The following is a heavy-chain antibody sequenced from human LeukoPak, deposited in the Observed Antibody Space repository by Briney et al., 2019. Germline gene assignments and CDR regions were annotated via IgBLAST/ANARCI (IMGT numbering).Heavy chain of an antibody. Sequence: SETLSLTCTISGGSISSYYWSWIRQPPGKGLEWIGEINHSGSTNYNPSLKSRVTISVDTSKNQFSLKLSSVTAADTAVYYCARGTDYGDYLPYFDYWGQGTLVTVSS. J-gene: IGHJ4*02. CDR1: GGSISSYY. CDR2: INHSGST. D-gene: IGHD4-17*01. V-gene: IGHV4-34*01. CDR3: ARGTDYGDYLPYFDY.